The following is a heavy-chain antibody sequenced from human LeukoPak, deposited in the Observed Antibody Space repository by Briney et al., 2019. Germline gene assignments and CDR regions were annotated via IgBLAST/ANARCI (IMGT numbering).Heavy chain of an antibody. V-gene: IGHV3-23*01. J-gene: IGHJ4*02. CDR3: ARDRGDSSGWYYFDY. CDR2: ISGGGSST. D-gene: IGHD6-19*01. Sequence: GGSLRLSCAASGFTFSSYAMSWVRQAPGKGLEWVAGISGGGSSTYYADSVKGRFTISRDNSKSTLYLQMNSLRAEDTAVYYCARDRGDSSGWYYFDYWGQGTLVTVSS. CDR1: GFTFSSYA.